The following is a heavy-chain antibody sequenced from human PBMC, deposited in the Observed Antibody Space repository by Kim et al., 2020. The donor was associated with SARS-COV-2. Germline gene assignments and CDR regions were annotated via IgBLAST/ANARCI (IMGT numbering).Heavy chain of an antibody. CDR1: GFTFGDYA. V-gene: IGHV3-49*04. Sequence: GGSLRLSCTASGFTFGDYAMSWVRQAPGKGLEWVGFIRSKAYGGTTEYAASVKGRFTISRDDSKSIAYLQMNSLKTEDTAVYYCRGINWNPTHYYYGMDVWGQGTTVTVSS. CDR2: IRSKAYGGTT. D-gene: IGHD1-1*01. CDR3: RGINWNPTHYYYGMDV. J-gene: IGHJ6*02.